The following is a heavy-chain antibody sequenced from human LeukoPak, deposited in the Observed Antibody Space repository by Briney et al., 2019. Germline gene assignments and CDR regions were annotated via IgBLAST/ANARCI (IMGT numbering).Heavy chain of an antibody. CDR3: ARAPPITTVRGVISAFTNWFDP. J-gene: IGHJ5*02. D-gene: IGHD3-10*01. CDR1: GYTFTSYG. V-gene: IGHV1-18*01. Sequence: ASVKVSCKASGYTFTSYGISWVRQAPGQGLEWMGWISAYNGNTNYAQKLQGRVTMTTDTSTSTAYMELRSLRSDDTAVYYYARAPPITTVRGVISAFTNWFDPWGQGTLVTVSS. CDR2: ISAYNGNT.